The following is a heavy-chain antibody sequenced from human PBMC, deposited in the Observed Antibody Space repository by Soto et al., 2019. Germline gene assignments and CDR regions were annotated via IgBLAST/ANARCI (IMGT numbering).Heavy chain of an antibody. D-gene: IGHD2-21*02. CDR2: MNPDRGNT. Sequence: VQLVQSGAEVKKPGASVKVSCKASGYTFTSYDINWVRQATGQELEWMGWMNPDRGNTGYAQKFQGRVTMTRNTSISTAYMGLSSLRSEETAVYYCARGPYCGGGCSSWDYYYYCGMDVGGQGTTVTGSS. CDR1: GYTFTSYD. CDR3: ARGPYCGGGCSSWDYYYYCGMDV. V-gene: IGHV1-8*01. J-gene: IGHJ6*02.